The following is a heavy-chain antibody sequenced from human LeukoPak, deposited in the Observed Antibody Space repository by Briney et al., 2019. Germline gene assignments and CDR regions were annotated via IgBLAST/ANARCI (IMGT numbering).Heavy chain of an antibody. Sequence: GGSLRLSCVASGFTFSSSWMSWVRRAPGKGLEWVANIKQDGTEEYYVDSVRGRFSISKDNAKNSLYLQMNSLRAEDTAVYYCAKESEGASPAYWGRGTLVTVSS. CDR2: IKQDGTEE. V-gene: IGHV3-7*03. D-gene: IGHD3-16*01. CDR1: GFTFSSSW. CDR3: AKESEGASPAY. J-gene: IGHJ4*02.